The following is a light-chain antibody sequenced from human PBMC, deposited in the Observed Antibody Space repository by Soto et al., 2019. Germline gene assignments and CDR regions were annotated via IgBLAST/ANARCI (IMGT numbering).Light chain of an antibody. J-gene: IGKJ2*01. CDR2: DAS. V-gene: IGKV1-33*01. CDR3: PQYATLDYT. CDR1: QDITNY. Sequence: DIQMTQSPSSLSASVGDRVTISCQATQDITNYLNWYQHKAGEAPKLLIYDASNLEPGVPSRFSGSGSGTDFTLTIASLQPEDFATYYCPQYATLDYTFGQGTKLETK.